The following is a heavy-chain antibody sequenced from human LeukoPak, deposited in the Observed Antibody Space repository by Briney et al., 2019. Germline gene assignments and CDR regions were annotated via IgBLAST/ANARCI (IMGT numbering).Heavy chain of an antibody. CDR1: GFIFSSYG. Sequence: LRLSCAASGFIFSSYGMHWVRQAPGKGLEWVEFIWYDGSNKYYGDSVKGRFTISRDNSKNTLYLQMNSLRAEDTAVYYCASGYSSWTLFFYWGQGNLXTVXS. V-gene: IGHV3-33*01. CDR2: IWYDGSNK. J-gene: IGHJ4*02. D-gene: IGHD6-6*01. CDR3: ASGYSSWTLFFY.